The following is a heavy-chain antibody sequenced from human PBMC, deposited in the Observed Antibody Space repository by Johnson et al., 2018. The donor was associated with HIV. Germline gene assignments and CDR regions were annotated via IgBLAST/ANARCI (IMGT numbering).Heavy chain of an antibody. D-gene: IGHD1-7*01. Sequence: VQLVESGGGLVQPGGSLRLSCAASGFTFSSYWMSWVRQAPGKGLEWVANIKQDGSEKYYVDSVKGRFTISRENAKNSLYLQMNSLRAEDTAVYYCARSATVTTADAFDIWGQGTMVTVSS. J-gene: IGHJ3*02. CDR3: ARSATVTTADAFDI. CDR2: IKQDGSEK. V-gene: IGHV3-7*01. CDR1: GFTFSSYW.